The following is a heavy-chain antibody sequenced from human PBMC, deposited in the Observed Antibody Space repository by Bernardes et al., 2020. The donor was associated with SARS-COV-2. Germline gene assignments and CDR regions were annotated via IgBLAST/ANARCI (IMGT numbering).Heavy chain of an antibody. V-gene: IGHV4-34*01. Sequence: SETLSLTCAVYGGSFSGYYWSWIRQPPGKGLEWIGEINHSGSTNYNPSLKSRVTISVDTSKNQFSLKLSSVTAADTAVYYCASLNLWSGYIVWGQGTLVTVSS. J-gene: IGHJ4*02. D-gene: IGHD3-3*01. CDR1: GGSFSGYY. CDR3: ASLNLWSGYIV. CDR2: INHSGST.